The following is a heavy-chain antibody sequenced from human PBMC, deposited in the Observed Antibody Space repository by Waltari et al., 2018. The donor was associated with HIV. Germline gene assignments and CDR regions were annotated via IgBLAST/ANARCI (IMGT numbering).Heavy chain of an antibody. Sequence: EAQMVQSGAEVKKPGSTLRISCKTSGYKFTKFYIHWVQQAPGKGLEWMGLVEPANGEAVYAERFQGRLTISADTSTDTGYLYLTSLTSDDSGVYFWAAGQQFWGQGTLVTVSS. J-gene: IGHJ4*02. CDR3: AAGQQF. D-gene: IGHD1-1*01. V-gene: IGHV1-69-2*01. CDR1: GYKFTKFY. CDR2: VEPANGEA.